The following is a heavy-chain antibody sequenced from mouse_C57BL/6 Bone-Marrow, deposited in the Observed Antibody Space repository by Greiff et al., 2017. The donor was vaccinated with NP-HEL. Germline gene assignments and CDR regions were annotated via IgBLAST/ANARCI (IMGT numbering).Heavy chain of an antibody. CDR2: ISSGRSSI. CDR1: GFTFSDYG. J-gene: IGHJ3*01. Sequence: EVQVVESGGGLVKPGGSLNLSCAASGFTFSDYGMHWVRQAPEKGLEWVAYISSGRSSIFYADTVKGRFTISRDNAKNTLFLHMTGLGSEDTAWYNCASEYYSHFAWFAYWGQGTLVTVSA. CDR3: ASEYYSHFAWFAY. V-gene: IGHV5-17*01. D-gene: IGHD2-12*01.